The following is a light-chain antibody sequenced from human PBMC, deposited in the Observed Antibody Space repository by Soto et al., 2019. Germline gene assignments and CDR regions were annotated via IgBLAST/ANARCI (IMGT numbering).Light chain of an antibody. CDR1: SGHSSDA. CDR2: LNSDGSH. CDR3: QTWGTGIVI. Sequence: QLVLTQSPSASASLGASVNLTCTLSSGHSSDAIAWHQQQPEKGPRFLMNLNSDGSHTNGDGIPDRFSGSSSGAERYLTISSLQSEDEADYYCQTWGTGIVIFGGGTKLTVL. J-gene: IGLJ2*01. V-gene: IGLV4-69*01.